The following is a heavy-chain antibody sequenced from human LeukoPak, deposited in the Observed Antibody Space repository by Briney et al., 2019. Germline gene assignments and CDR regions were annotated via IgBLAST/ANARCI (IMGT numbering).Heavy chain of an antibody. J-gene: IGHJ4*02. CDR1: GGSISSYY. D-gene: IGHD2-15*01. Sequence: SETLSLTCSVSGGSISSYYWSWIRQPPGKGLEWIRYISYSGSTKYNPSLKSRVTISVDTSKNQFSLKVSSVTAAGTAVYYCARLWSPMVEIDYWGQGTLVTVSS. V-gene: IGHV4-59*08. CDR2: ISYSGST. CDR3: ARLWSPMVEIDY.